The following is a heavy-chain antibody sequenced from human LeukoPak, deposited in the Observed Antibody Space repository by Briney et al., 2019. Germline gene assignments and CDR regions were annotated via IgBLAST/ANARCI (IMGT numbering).Heavy chain of an antibody. Sequence: GGSLRLSCAASGFTFSKYWMSWVRQVPGKGLEWVVNINERGNEKNYVDSVKGRFTVSRDNSKNTLYLQMNSLRAEDTAVYYCARERPYYYDSSGYYDDAFDIWGQGTMVTVSS. V-gene: IGHV3-7*03. J-gene: IGHJ3*02. CDR1: GFTFSKYW. D-gene: IGHD3-22*01. CDR3: ARERPYYYDSSGYYDDAFDI. CDR2: INERGNEK.